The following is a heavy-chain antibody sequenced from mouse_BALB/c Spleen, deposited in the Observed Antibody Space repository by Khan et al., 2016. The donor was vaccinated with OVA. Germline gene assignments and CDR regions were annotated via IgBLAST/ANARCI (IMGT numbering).Heavy chain of an antibody. Sequence: QVQLQQSGAELARPGASVKMSCKASGYTFTSYTMHWVKQRLGQGLEWIGYIIPSTVYTNYNQKFKDKVTLTADKSSSTVYMQLSSLTFEDSAVYYCARDFHYYGSRSSMDNWGQGTSVTVSS. D-gene: IGHD1-2*01. CDR3: ARDFHYYGSRSSMDN. V-gene: IGHV1-4*01. J-gene: IGHJ4*01. CDR2: IIPSTVYT. CDR1: GYTFTSYT.